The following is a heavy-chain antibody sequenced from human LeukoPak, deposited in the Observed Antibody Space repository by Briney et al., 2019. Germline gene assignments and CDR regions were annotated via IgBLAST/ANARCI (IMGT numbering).Heavy chain of an antibody. CDR3: ARGGALTSFDS. V-gene: IGHV1-18*01. CDR2: ISAYNGKT. CDR1: GFSFSSYG. J-gene: IGHJ4*02. Sequence: GASVRVSCKASGFSFSSYGFSWVRQAPGQGLEWMGWISAYNGKTNYAQKFQGRVTMTTDTSTTTVYMDLRSLRSDVTAVYFCARGGALTSFDSWGQGTLITVSS. D-gene: IGHD1-26*01.